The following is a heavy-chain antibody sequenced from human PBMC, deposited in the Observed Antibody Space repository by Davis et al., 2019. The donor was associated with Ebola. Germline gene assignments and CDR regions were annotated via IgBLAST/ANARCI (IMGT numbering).Heavy chain of an antibody. V-gene: IGHV3-73*01. CDR1: GFTFSGSA. CDR3: TFTVTTVDY. Sequence: GESPKISCAASGFTFSGSAMHWVRQASGKGLEWVGRIRSKANSYATAYAASVKGRFTISRDDSKNTAYLQMNSLKTEDTAVYYCTFTVTTVDYWGQGTLVTVSS. D-gene: IGHD4-17*01. CDR2: IRSKANSYAT. J-gene: IGHJ4*02.